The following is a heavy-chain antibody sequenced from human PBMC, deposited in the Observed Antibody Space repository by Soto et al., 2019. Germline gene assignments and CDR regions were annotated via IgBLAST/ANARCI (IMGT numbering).Heavy chain of an antibody. CDR1: GFTFSSYA. CDR2: ISGSGGST. D-gene: IGHD3-16*02. CDR3: HTFGGVIVIPDTYNWFDP. Sequence: QPGGSLRLSCAASGFTFSSYAMSWVRQAPGKGLEWVSAISGSGGSTYYADSVKGRFTISRDNSKNTLYLQMNSLRAEDTAVYYCHTFGGVIVIPDTYNWFDPWGQGTLVTVSS. J-gene: IGHJ5*02. V-gene: IGHV3-23*01.